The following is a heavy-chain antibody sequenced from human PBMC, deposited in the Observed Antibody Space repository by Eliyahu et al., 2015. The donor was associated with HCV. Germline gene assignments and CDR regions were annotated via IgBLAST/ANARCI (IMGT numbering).Heavy chain of an antibody. Sequence: QLQLQESGPGLVKPSETLSLTCTVSGGSISSSSYYWGWIRQPPGKRLEWIGSIYYSGSTYYNPSLKSRVTISVDTSKNQFSLKLSSVTAADTAVYYCARGPRRLWFGGNWFDPWGQGTLVTVSS. CDR1: GGSISSSSYY. J-gene: IGHJ5*02. V-gene: IGHV4-39*07. D-gene: IGHD3-10*01. CDR2: IYYSGST. CDR3: ARGPRRLWFGGNWFDP.